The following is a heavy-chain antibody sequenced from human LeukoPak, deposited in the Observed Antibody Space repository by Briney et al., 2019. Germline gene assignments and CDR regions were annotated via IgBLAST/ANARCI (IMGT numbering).Heavy chain of an antibody. D-gene: IGHD1-7*01. Sequence: PGGSLRLSCAASGFTFSGSAMHWVRQASGKGLEWVGRIRSKANSYATAYAASVKGRFTISRDDSKNTAYLQMNSLKTEDTAAYYCTADLGTTSLQDYYYYMDVWGDGTTVTVSS. CDR3: TADLGTTSLQDYYYYMDV. V-gene: IGHV3-73*01. CDR2: IRSKANSYAT. J-gene: IGHJ6*03. CDR1: GFTFSGSA.